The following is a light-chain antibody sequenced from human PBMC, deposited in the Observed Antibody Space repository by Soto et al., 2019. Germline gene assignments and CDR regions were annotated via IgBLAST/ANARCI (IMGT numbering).Light chain of an antibody. V-gene: IGKV1-33*01. CDR3: QQYDHLSLT. Sequence: DIQMTQSPSSLSASVGDRVTITCQASQDITNSLNWYQQKPGKAPNLLIFDASNLDAGVPSRFSGSGSGTYFTFTIRSLQPEDVATYYCQQYDHLSLTFGGGTKVEIK. CDR1: QDITNS. J-gene: IGKJ4*01. CDR2: DAS.